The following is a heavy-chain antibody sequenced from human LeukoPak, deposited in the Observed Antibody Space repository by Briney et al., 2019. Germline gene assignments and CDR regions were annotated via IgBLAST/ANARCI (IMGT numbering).Heavy chain of an antibody. J-gene: IGHJ3*02. CDR2: INPNSGDT. D-gene: IGHD3-22*01. Sequence: GASVKDSCKASGYTFTGPYMHWVRQAPGQGLEWMGWINPNSGDTNYAQKFQGRVTMTRDTSISTTYMELSRMTSDDTAVYYCARDYYDRSGGALDIWGQGTMVTVSS. CDR3: ARDYYDRSGGALDI. CDR1: GYTFTGPY. V-gene: IGHV1-2*02.